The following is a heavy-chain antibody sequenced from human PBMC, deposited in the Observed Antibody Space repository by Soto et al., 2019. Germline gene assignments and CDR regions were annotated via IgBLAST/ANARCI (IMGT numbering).Heavy chain of an antibody. CDR2: ISYDGSNK. Sequence: QVQLVASGGGVVLPGRSLRLSCAASGFTFSSYGMHCVRQAPGKGLEWVAVISYDGSNKYYADSVKGRFTSSRDNSKNTQNLQMNRRRAEDTAGYYCAKVMARSWAYYFYYGMDVLGQGTTVTVSS. V-gene: IGHV3-30*18. J-gene: IGHJ6*02. D-gene: IGHD6-13*01. CDR1: GFTFSSYG. CDR3: AKVMARSWAYYFYYGMDV.